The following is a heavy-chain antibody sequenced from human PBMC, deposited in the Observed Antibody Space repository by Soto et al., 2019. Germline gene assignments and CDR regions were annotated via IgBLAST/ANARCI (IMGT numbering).Heavy chain of an antibody. V-gene: IGHV3-64*01. CDR2: ISSNGGST. CDR1: GFTFSSYA. Sequence: GGSLRLSCAASGFTFSSYAMHWVRQAPGKGLEYVSAISSNGGSTYYANSVKGRFTISRDNSKNTLYLQMGSLRAEDMAVYYCARVGGSGSYYYYYVDVWGKGTTVTVSS. CDR3: ARVGGSGSYYYYYVDV. D-gene: IGHD3-10*01. J-gene: IGHJ6*03.